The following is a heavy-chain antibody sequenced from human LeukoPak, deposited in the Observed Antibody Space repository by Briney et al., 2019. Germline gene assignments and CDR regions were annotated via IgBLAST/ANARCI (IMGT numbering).Heavy chain of an antibody. CDR3: ARDGGDPYYDFWSGPGAFDI. Sequence: GGSLRLSCAASGFTFSSYSMNWVRQAPGKGLEWVSSISSSSSYIYYADSVKGRFTISRDNAKNSLYLQMNSLRAEDTAVYYCARDGGDPYYDFWSGPGAFDIRGQGTMVTVSS. CDR1: GFTFSSYS. V-gene: IGHV3-21*01. D-gene: IGHD3-3*01. J-gene: IGHJ3*02. CDR2: ISSSSSYI.